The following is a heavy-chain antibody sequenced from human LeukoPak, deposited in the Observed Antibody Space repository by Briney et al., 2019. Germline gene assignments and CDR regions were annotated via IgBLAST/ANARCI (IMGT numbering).Heavy chain of an antibody. Sequence: PGGSLRLSCAASGFTFSSYGMHWVRQAPGKGLEWVAFIRYDGSNKYYADSVKGRFTISRDNSKNTLYLQMNSLRAEDTAVYYCAKVNFWSGYPSDYWGQGTLVTVSS. CDR2: IRYDGSNK. CDR3: AKVNFWSGYPSDY. V-gene: IGHV3-30*02. D-gene: IGHD3-3*01. CDR1: GFTFSSYG. J-gene: IGHJ4*02.